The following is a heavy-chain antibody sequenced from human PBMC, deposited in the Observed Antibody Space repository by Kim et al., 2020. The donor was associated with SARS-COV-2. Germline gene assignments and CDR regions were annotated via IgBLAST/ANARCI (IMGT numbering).Heavy chain of an antibody. D-gene: IGHD3-22*01. Sequence: GGSLRLSCAASGFTFSSYGMHWVRQAPGKGLEWVAVISYDGSNKYYADSVKGRFTISRDNSKNTLYLQMKSLRGEDTAVYYCARDRYYYDSGVKLDWYF. J-gene: IGHJ2*01. CDR3: ARDRYYYDSGVKLDWYF. V-gene: IGHV3-33*05. CDR1: GFTFSSYG. CDR2: ISYDGSNK.